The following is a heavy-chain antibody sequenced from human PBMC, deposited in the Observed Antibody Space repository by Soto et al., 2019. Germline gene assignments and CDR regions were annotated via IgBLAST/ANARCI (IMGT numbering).Heavy chain of an antibody. D-gene: IGHD2-15*01. CDR1: GGSISSSSYY. Sequence: SETLSLTCTVSGGSISSSSYYWGWIRQPPGKGLEWIGSTYYSGSTYYNPSLKSRVTISVDTSKNQFSLKLSSVTAADTAVYYCARQCPKGRFDLWGLGTLVTVSS. CDR3: ARQCPKGRFDL. CDR2: TYYSGST. J-gene: IGHJ2*01. V-gene: IGHV4-39*01.